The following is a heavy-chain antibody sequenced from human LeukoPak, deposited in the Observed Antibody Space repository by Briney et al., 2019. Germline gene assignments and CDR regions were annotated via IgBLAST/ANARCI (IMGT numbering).Heavy chain of an antibody. J-gene: IGHJ6*04. CDR3: AELGITMIGGV. CDR1: GLTSSSYG. Sequence: GGSLRLSCEVSGLTSSSYGMSWVRQAPGKGLEWVSAISGSGAITHYADSVKGRFTISRDNAKNSLYLQMNSLRAEDTAVYYCAELGITMIGGVWGKGTTVTISS. V-gene: IGHV3-23*01. CDR2: ISGSGAIT. D-gene: IGHD3-10*02.